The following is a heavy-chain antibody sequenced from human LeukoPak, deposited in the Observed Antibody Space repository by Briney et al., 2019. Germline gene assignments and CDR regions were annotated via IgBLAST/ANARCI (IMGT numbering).Heavy chain of an antibody. CDR3: ARDLGPPSSVTHWYFDL. CDR1: GGSMSSGGYG. J-gene: IGHJ2*01. Sequence: SETLSLTCTVAGGSMSSGGYGWGCIRQRRGKGLGWFVYMYYSGSTYYNPSLKSRVTISVDTSKNQFSLKLSSVTAADTAVYYCARDLGPPSSVTHWYFDLWGRGTLVTVSS. CDR2: MYYSGST. D-gene: IGHD2-21*02. V-gene: IGHV4-31*03.